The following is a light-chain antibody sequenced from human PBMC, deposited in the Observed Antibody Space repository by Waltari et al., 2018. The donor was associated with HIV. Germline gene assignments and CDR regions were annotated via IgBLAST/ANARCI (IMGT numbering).Light chain of an antibody. J-gene: IGLJ3*02. V-gene: IGLV2-14*01. CDR3: SSYTTRNTRV. CDR1: SSDVGVYNY. Sequence: QSALTQPASVSGSPGQSITISCTGTSSDVGVYNYVSCYQQHPGKAPKIMIYEVMNRPSGVSNRFSGSKSGNTDSLTISGLQAEDEADYYCSSYTTRNTRVFGGGTTLTVL. CDR2: EVM.